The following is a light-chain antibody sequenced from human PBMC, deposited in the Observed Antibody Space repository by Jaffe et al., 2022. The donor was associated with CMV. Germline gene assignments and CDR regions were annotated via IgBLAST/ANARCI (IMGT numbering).Light chain of an antibody. V-gene: IGKV1-17*03. J-gene: IGKJ2*01. CDR1: QGINNF. CDR3: LQHISYPRT. Sequence: DIQMTQSPSAMSASVGDRVTITCRASQGINNFLAWFQQKPGKIPKRLIYGASSLQSGVPSRFSGSGSGTEFTLTISSLQPEDFATYYCLQHISYPRTFGQGTKLEIK. CDR2: GAS.